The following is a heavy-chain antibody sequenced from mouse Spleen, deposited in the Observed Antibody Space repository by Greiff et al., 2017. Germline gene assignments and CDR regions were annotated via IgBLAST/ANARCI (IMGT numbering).Heavy chain of an antibody. CDR2: IYPGSGST. Sequence: QVQLQQPGAELVKPGASVKMSCKASGYTFTSYWITWVKQRPGQGLEWIGDIYPGSGSTNYNEKFKSKATLTVDTSSSTAYMQLSSLTSEDSAVYYCARSSHERNYCDYWGQGTTLTVSS. CDR3: ARSSHERNYCDY. V-gene: IGHV1-55*01. CDR1: GYTFTSYW. J-gene: IGHJ2*01.